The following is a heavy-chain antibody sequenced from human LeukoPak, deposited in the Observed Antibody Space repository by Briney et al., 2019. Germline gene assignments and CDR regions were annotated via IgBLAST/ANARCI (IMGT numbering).Heavy chain of an antibody. Sequence: SETLSLTCTVSGGSISSGGYYWRWSRQHPGKGLEWIGYIYYSGSTYYNPSLKSRITISVDTSKNQFSLKLSSVTAADTAVYYCARVPNQSKYSIGNYWGQGTLVTVSS. J-gene: IGHJ4*02. CDR1: GGSISSGGYY. V-gene: IGHV4-31*03. D-gene: IGHD1-14*01. CDR2: IYYSGST. CDR3: ARVPNQSKYSIGNY.